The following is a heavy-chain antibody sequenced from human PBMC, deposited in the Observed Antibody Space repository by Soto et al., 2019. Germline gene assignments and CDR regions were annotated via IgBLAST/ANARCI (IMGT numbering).Heavy chain of an antibody. Sequence: QVQLVQSGAEVKKPGSSVKVSCKASGGTFSSYAISWVRQAPGQGLEWMGGIIPIFGTANYAQKFQGRVTITADESTSTAYMELSSLRSEDTVVYYCARGRGSYYNYYYGMDVWGQGTTVTVSS. J-gene: IGHJ6*02. CDR3: ARGRGSYYNYYYGMDV. D-gene: IGHD1-26*01. CDR1: GGTFSSYA. CDR2: IIPIFGTA. V-gene: IGHV1-69*12.